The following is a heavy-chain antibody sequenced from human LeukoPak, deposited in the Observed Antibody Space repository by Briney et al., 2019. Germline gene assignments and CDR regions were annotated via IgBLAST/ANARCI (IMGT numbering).Heavy chain of an antibody. Sequence: GGSLRLSCVASGFSFGRYWMAWVRQAPGKGLEWVANMKHDGIEKYHVDSVKGRFTISRDNTKNSLYLHMSSLRVEDTAVYYCAREGREGYNYPALDFWGQGILVTVSS. CDR2: MKHDGIEK. CDR3: AREGREGYNYPALDF. D-gene: IGHD5-24*01. CDR1: GFSFGRYW. V-gene: IGHV3-7*05. J-gene: IGHJ4*02.